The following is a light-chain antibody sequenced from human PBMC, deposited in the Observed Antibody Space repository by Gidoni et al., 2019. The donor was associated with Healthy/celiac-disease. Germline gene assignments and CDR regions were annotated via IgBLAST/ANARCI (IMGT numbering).Light chain of an antibody. Sequence: QMAQSPSSLSASVGDRVTITCRASQSISSNLNWYQQKPGKAPKLLIYAASSLQSGVPARFSGSGSGTDFTLTISSLQPEDFATYYCQQSYSTPQTFGQGTKLEIK. CDR1: QSISSN. V-gene: IGKV1-39*01. CDR3: QQSYSTPQT. CDR2: AAS. J-gene: IGKJ2*01.